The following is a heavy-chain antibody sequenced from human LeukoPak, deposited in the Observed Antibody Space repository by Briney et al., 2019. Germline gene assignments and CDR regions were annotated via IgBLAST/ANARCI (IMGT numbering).Heavy chain of an antibody. Sequence: ASQTLSLTCTVSGGSISSGSYYWSWIRQPAGKGLEWIGRIYTSGSTNYNPSLKSRVTISVDTSKNQFSLKLSSVTAADTAVYYCARWDGSGSYSGFDYWGQGTLVTVSS. CDR1: GGSISSGSYY. D-gene: IGHD3-10*01. V-gene: IGHV4-61*02. J-gene: IGHJ4*02. CDR3: ARWDGSGSYSGFDY. CDR2: IYTSGST.